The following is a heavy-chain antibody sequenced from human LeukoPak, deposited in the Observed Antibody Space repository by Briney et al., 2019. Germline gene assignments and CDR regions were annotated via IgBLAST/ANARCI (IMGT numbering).Heavy chain of an antibody. Sequence: SQTLSLTCTVSGGSISSGDYYWSWIRQPPGKGLEWIGYIYYSGSTYYNPSLKSRVTISVDTPKNQFSLKLSSVTAADTAVYYCASYCGGDCYFDYWGQGTLVTVSS. J-gene: IGHJ4*02. CDR3: ASYCGGDCYFDY. CDR2: IYYSGST. CDR1: GGSISSGDYY. D-gene: IGHD2-21*02. V-gene: IGHV4-30-4*01.